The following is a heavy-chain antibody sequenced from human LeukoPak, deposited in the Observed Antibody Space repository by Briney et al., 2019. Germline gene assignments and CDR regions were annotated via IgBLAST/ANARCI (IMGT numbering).Heavy chain of an antibody. D-gene: IGHD1-14*01. CDR3: ARETGDI. CDR1: GYSISSGYY. J-gene: IGHJ3*02. V-gene: IGHV4-38-2*02. CDR2: IYHSGST. Sequence: SETLSLTCTVSGYSISSGYYWGWIRQPPGKGLEWIGSIYHSGSTYYNPSLKSRVTISVDTSKNQFSLKLSSVTAADTAVYYCARETGDIWGQETMVTVSS.